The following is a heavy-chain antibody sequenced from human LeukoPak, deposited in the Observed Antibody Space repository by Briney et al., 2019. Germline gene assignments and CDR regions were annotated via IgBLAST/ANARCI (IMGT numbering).Heavy chain of an antibody. J-gene: IGHJ5*02. CDR3: ARGPTTGYSDR. V-gene: IGHV4-4*07. CDR1: GGSINNYY. Sequence: PSETLSLTCIVSGGSINNYYWSWIRQPAGKGLEWIGRIYDSGDSFYNPSLKSRVTMSVDTSKNQFSLKLTSVTAADTAVYYCARGPTTGYSDRWGQGTLVTVSS. CDR2: IYDSGDS. D-gene: IGHD6-13*01.